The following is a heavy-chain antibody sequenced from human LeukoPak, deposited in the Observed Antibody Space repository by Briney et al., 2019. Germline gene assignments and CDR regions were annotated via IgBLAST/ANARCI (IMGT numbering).Heavy chain of an antibody. CDR1: GFIFSDYV. D-gene: IGHD2-8*01. CDR3: TSIALDGSGFDY. CDR2: IRSRANGYAT. J-gene: IGHJ4*02. V-gene: IGHV3-73*01. Sequence: AGGSLKLSCAASGFIFSDYVIHWVRQASGKGLEWVGRIRSRANGYATVYGASVKGRFTISRDDSKDTAYLQMSSPKTDDTAVYYCTSIALDGSGFDYWGQGTLVTVSS.